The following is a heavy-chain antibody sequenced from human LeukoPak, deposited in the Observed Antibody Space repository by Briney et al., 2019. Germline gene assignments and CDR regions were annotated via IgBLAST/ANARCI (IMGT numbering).Heavy chain of an antibody. Sequence: PGGSLRLSCAASGFTFSSYGMHWVRQAPGKGLEWIGSIYHSGRTYYNPSLKSRVTISVDTSKNQFSLKLSSVTAADTAVYYCARRLYNYVGFDYWGQGTLVTVSS. J-gene: IGHJ4*02. D-gene: IGHD1-1*01. CDR1: GFTFSSYG. CDR3: ARRLYNYVGFDY. CDR2: IYHSGRT. V-gene: IGHV4-38-2*01.